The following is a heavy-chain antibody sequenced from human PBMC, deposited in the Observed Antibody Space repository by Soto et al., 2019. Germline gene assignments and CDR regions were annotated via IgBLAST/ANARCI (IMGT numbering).Heavy chain of an antibody. CDR3: AKSRYSDSSGDFYDY. D-gene: IGHD3-22*01. J-gene: IGHJ4*02. Sequence: PGGSLRLSCAASAFTFNNYAMSWVRQAPGKGLEWVSGIGGSGRTTYYADSVKGRFTISRDNSNNTLFLQMNSLRAGDTAVYYCAKSRYSDSSGDFYDYWGQGTLVTVSS. CDR2: IGGSGRTT. CDR1: AFTFNNYA. V-gene: IGHV3-23*01.